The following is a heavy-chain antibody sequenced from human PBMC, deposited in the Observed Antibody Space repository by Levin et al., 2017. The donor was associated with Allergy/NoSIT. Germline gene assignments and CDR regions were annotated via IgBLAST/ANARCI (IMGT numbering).Heavy chain of an antibody. J-gene: IGHJ4*02. CDR2: SYYSGST. D-gene: IGHD3-22*01. CDR3: AKGARYYYDTSGPSNYFDS. Sequence: SQTLSLTCTVSGVSITNYYWGWIRQPPGRGLEWIAHSYYSGSTDYNPPLMRRVVVSLDKSKNQFSLRLSSVTAADTAVYYCAKGARYYYDTSGPSNYFDSWGQGTLVTVS. V-gene: IGHV4-59*01. CDR1: GVSITNYY.